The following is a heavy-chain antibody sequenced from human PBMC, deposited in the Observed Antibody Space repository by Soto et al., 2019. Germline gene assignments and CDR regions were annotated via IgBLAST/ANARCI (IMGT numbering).Heavy chain of an antibody. Sequence: SGGSLRLSCAASGFTFTSYAMSWVRQAPGKGLEWVSAMSGGGGSTHYADSVKGRFTISSDNSRNTLYLQMNSLRAEDTAVYYCAKDGPMWGSYFDSWGQGTLVTVSS. D-gene: IGHD3-16*01. V-gene: IGHV3-23*01. J-gene: IGHJ4*02. CDR1: GFTFTSYA. CDR2: MSGGGGST. CDR3: AKDGPMWGSYFDS.